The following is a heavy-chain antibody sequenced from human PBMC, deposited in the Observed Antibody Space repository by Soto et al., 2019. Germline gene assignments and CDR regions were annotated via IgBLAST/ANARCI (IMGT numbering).Heavy chain of an antibody. CDR2: IYWDDDK. CDR3: AHKAYCSGGRHCFDP. Sequence: SGPTLVNPTQTLTLTCTFSGFSLSTNGVGVGWIRQPPGKALERLALIYWDDDKRYSPSLKNRLSITKDTSKNQVVLTMTNMDPGDTATYYCAHKAYCSGGRHCFDPWGQGTPVTVSS. D-gene: IGHD2-15*01. V-gene: IGHV2-5*02. CDR1: GFSLSTNGVG. J-gene: IGHJ5*02.